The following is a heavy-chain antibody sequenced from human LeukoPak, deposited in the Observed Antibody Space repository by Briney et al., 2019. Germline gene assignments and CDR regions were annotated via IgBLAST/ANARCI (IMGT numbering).Heavy chain of an antibody. Sequence: GASVKVSCKASGYTFTSYDINWVRQATGQGLEWMGWMNPNSGNTGYAQKFQGRVTMTRNTSISTAYMELSSLRSEDTAVYYCAAGRRIVGARYYFDYWSQGTLVTVSS. CDR3: AAGRRIVGARYYFDY. CDR1: GYTFTSYD. D-gene: IGHD1-26*01. V-gene: IGHV1-8*01. J-gene: IGHJ4*02. CDR2: MNPNSGNT.